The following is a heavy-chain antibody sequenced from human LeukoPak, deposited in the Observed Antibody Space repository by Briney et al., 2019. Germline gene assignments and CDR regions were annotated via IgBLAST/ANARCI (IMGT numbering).Heavy chain of an antibody. Sequence: GESLKISCKGSGYSYTSYWIGWVRQMPGKGLEWMGIIYPGDSDTRYSPSFQGQVTISADKSISTAYLQWSSLKASDTAMYYCARRGCFGELEGNWFDPWGQGTLVTVSS. D-gene: IGHD3-10*01. V-gene: IGHV5-51*01. CDR1: GYSYTSYW. J-gene: IGHJ5*02. CDR2: IYPGDSDT. CDR3: ARRGCFGELEGNWFDP.